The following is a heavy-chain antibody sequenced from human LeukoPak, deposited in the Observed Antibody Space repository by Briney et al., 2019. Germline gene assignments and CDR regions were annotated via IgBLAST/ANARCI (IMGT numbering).Heavy chain of an antibody. J-gene: IGHJ2*01. CDR2: IIPIFGTA. D-gene: IGHD4-11*01. V-gene: IGHV1-69*06. CDR3: ASARNYRFTKEEYWYFDL. CDR1: GYPFNTNA. Sequence: SVKVSCKASGYPFNTNAITWVRQAPGQGLEWMGGIIPIFGTANYAQKFQGRVTITADKSTSTAYMELSSLRSEDTAVYYCASARNYRFTKEEYWYFDLWGRGTLVTVSS.